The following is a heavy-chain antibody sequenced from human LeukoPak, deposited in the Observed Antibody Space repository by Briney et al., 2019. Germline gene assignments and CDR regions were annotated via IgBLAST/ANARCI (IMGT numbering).Heavy chain of an antibody. Sequence: GGSLRLSCAASGFTVSSNYMSWVRQAPGKGLEWVSVIYSGGSTYYADSVKGRFTISRHNSKNTLYLQMNSLRAEDTAVYYCARVSPAYHDFSLGGGGYLDYWGQGTLVTVSS. D-gene: IGHD3-3*01. J-gene: IGHJ4*02. CDR2: IYSGGST. CDR1: GFTVSSNY. CDR3: ARVSPAYHDFSLGGGGYLDY. V-gene: IGHV3-53*04.